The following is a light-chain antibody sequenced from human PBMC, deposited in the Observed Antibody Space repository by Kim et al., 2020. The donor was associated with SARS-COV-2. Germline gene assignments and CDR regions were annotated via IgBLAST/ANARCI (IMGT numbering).Light chain of an antibody. CDR3: QQRRDWPLT. J-gene: IGKJ4*01. CDR1: QSLNIY. Sequence: EIVLTQSPATLSLSPGERATLSCRASQSLNIYLAWYQQKPGQAPRLLIYDASNRATGIPARFSGSGSGTDFTLTISSLESEDFAIYYCQQRRDWPLTFGGGTKVDIK. V-gene: IGKV3-11*01. CDR2: DAS.